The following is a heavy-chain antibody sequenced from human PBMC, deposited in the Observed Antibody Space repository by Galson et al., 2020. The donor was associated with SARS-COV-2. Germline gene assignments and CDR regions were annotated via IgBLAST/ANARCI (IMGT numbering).Heavy chain of an antibody. CDR1: GYSISSGYY. D-gene: IGHD3-3*01. CDR3: ARISEYYDFWSGSARPFYYYYMDV. CDR2: IYHSGST. J-gene: IGHJ6*03. Sequence: SETLSLTCTVSGYSISSGYYWGWIRQPPGKGLEWIGSIYHSGSTYYNPSLKSRVTISVDTSKNQFSLKLSSVTAADTAVYYCARISEYYDFWSGSARPFYYYYMDVWGKGPRSPSP. V-gene: IGHV4-38-2*02.